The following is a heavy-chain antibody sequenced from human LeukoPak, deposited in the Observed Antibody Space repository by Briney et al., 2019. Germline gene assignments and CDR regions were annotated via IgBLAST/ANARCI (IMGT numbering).Heavy chain of an antibody. D-gene: IGHD1-26*01. Sequence: GGSLRLSCAASGFTFSSYGMHWVRQAPGKGLEWVAVIGYDGSNKYYADSVKGRFTISRDNSKNTLYLQMNSLRAEDTAVYYCARAGWELLEAQLDYWGQGTLVTVSS. CDR2: IGYDGSNK. V-gene: IGHV3-33*01. CDR1: GFTFSSYG. J-gene: IGHJ4*02. CDR3: ARAGWELLEAQLDY.